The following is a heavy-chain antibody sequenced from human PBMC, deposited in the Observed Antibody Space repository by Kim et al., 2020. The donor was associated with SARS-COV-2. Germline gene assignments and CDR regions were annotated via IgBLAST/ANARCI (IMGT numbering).Heavy chain of an antibody. Sequence: SETLSLTCTVSGGSISSSSYYWGWIRQPPGKGLEWIGSIYYSGSTYYNPSLKSRVTISVDTSKNQFSLKLSSVTAADTAVYYCARNHDYGVTRSAFDIWGQGTMVTVSS. CDR1: GGSISSSSYY. CDR3: ARNHDYGVTRSAFDI. J-gene: IGHJ3*02. D-gene: IGHD4-17*01. V-gene: IGHV4-39*01. CDR2: IYYSGST.